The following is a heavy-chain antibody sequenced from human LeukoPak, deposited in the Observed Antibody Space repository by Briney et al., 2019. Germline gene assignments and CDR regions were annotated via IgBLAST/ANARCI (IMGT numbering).Heavy chain of an antibody. J-gene: IGHJ4*02. CDR1: GFTFSSYA. Sequence: PGGSLRLSCAASGFTFSSYAMSWVRQAPGKGLEWVSAISGSGGSTYYADSVKGRFTISRDNSKNTLYLQMNSLRAEDTAVYYCAKVSGYSGWYSYLSPDYWGQGTLVTVSS. V-gene: IGHV3-23*01. CDR3: AKVSGYSGWYSYLSPDY. D-gene: IGHD5-18*01. CDR2: ISGSGGST.